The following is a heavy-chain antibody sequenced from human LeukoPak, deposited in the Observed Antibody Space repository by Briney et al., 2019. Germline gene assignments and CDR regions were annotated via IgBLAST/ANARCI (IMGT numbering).Heavy chain of an antibody. CDR2: ISGSGGST. D-gene: IGHD3-9*01. Sequence: GGSLRLSCAASGFTFSSYAMSWVRQAPGEGLEWVSAISGSGGSTYYADSVKGRFTISRDNSKNTLYLQMNSLRAEDTAVYYCAKDVARDYDILTGFFVDYWGQGTLVTVSS. CDR3: AKDVARDYDILTGFFVDY. J-gene: IGHJ4*02. V-gene: IGHV3-23*01. CDR1: GFTFSSYA.